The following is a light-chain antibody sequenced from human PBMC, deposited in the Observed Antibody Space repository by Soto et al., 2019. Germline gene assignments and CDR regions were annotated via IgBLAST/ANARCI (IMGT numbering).Light chain of an antibody. CDR3: AAWDDSLNGRV. V-gene: IGLV1-44*01. J-gene: IGLJ1*01. Sequence: QSVLTQPPSASGTPGQRVAISCSGSSSNIGGNTVNWYQQLPGTAPKLLIYSNDQRPSGVPDRFSGSKSGTSASLAISGLQSEDEADYDCAAWDDSLNGRVFGTGTKLTVL. CDR1: SSNIGGNT. CDR2: SND.